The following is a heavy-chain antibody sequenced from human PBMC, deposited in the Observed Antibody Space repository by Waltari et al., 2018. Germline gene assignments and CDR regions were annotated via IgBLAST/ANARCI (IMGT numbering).Heavy chain of an antibody. J-gene: IGHJ3*02. CDR1: GFTFSSYA. CDR3: ASSRGGGYDFNAFDI. V-gene: IGHV3-23*01. CDR2: ISGSGTRT. D-gene: IGHD5-12*01. Sequence: EVQLLESGGGLVQPGGSLRLSCAASGFTFSSYAMSWVRQAPGKGLEWVSVISGSGTRTYYADSVKGRFTISRENAKNSLYLQMNSLRAGDTAVYYCASSRGGGYDFNAFDIWGQGTMVTVSS.